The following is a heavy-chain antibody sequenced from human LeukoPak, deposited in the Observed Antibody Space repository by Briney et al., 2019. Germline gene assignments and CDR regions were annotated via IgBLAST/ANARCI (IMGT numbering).Heavy chain of an antibody. CDR2: IIPIFGTA. CDR1: GGTFSSYA. Sequence: SVKVSCKASGGTFSSYAISWVRQAPGQGLEWMGRIIPIFGTANYAQKFQGRVTITTDESTSTAYMELSSLRSEDTAVYYCARDFAYGDSEDNDHWGQGTLVTVSS. D-gene: IGHD4-17*01. V-gene: IGHV1-69*05. J-gene: IGHJ4*02. CDR3: ARDFAYGDSEDNDH.